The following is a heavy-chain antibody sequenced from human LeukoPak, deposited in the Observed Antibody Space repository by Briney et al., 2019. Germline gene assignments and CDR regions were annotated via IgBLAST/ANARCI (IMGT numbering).Heavy chain of an antibody. V-gene: IGHV3-21*01. CDR1: GFTLSDYS. Sequence: GGSLRLSCAASGFTLSDYSLHWVRQAPGKGLEWVSAISSGNAYIYYTNSVKGRFNISRDNSKNMLYLQMNSLRAEDTAVYYCARNHDFWSGPYYFDYWGQGTLVTVSS. CDR2: ISSGNAYI. D-gene: IGHD3-3*01. CDR3: ARNHDFWSGPYYFDY. J-gene: IGHJ4*02.